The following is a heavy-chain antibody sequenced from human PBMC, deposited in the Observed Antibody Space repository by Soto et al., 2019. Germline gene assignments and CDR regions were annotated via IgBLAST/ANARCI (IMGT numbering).Heavy chain of an antibody. Sequence: ASVKVSCKASGYTFTSYAMHWVRQAPGQRLEWMGWINAGNGNTKYSQKFQGRVTITRDTSASTAYMELSSLRSEDTAVYYCARCDFWSGSDRLAPIARYYYYYYGMDVWGQGTTVTVSS. CDR1: GYTFTSYA. CDR3: ARCDFWSGSDRLAPIARYYYYYYGMDV. D-gene: IGHD3-3*01. V-gene: IGHV1-3*01. CDR2: INAGNGNT. J-gene: IGHJ6*02.